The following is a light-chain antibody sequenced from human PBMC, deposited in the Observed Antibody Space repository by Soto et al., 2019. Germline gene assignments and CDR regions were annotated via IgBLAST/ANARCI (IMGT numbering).Light chain of an antibody. CDR3: QQYKSYPVT. Sequence: DIQMTQSPSTLSASVGDRVTITCRASQSISSWLAWYQQKPGKAPNFLIYKASSLEIGVPSRFSGSGSGTEFTLTISSLQPDDFATYYCQQYKSYPVTFGGGTKVEIK. J-gene: IGKJ4*01. CDR2: KAS. V-gene: IGKV1-5*03. CDR1: QSISSW.